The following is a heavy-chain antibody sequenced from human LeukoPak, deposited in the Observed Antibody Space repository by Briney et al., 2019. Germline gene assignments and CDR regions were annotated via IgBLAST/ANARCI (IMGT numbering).Heavy chain of an antibody. V-gene: IGHV3-7*01. CDR2: IKQDGGEE. CDR3: AREWHATFDY. Sequence: GGSLRLSCAASGFTYSTYWMSLVRQAPGKGLEWVANIKQDGGEEYYVDSVKGRFTISRDNAKNSLYLQMNSLRAEDTAVYYCAREWHATFDYWGQGSLVTVSS. D-gene: IGHD1-26*01. CDR1: GFTYSTYW. J-gene: IGHJ4*02.